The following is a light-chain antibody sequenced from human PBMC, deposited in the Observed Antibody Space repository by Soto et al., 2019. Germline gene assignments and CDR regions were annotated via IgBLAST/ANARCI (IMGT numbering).Light chain of an antibody. V-gene: IGKV1-39*01. CDR2: TTS. J-gene: IGKJ2*01. CDR1: QSISIY. Sequence: DIQMTQSPSSLSASVGDRVTITCRASQSISIYLIWYQHNPGRAPNLLIYTTSSLQSGVPSRFSGYGSGTDFTLTISSLQLEDFATYYCQQSYSTPYTVGQGTRLEIK. CDR3: QQSYSTPYT.